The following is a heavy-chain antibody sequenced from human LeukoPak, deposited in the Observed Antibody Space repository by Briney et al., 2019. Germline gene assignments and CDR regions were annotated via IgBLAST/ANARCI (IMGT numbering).Heavy chain of an antibody. CDR2: IYYSGST. J-gene: IGHJ6*01. D-gene: IGHD3-10*01. V-gene: IGHV4-59*01. Sequence: SETLSLTCTVSGGSISSYYWSWLRQPPGKGLEWIGYIYYSGSTNYNPSLKSRVTISVDTSKNQFSLKLSSVIAADTAGYYCARALCYGSGKDYYYCMDVWGQGTTVTVSS. CDR3: ARALCYGSGKDYYYCMDV. CDR1: GGSISSYY.